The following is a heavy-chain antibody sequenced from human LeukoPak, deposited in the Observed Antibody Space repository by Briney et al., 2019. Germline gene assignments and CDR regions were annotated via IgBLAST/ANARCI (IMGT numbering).Heavy chain of an antibody. D-gene: IGHD5-18*01. Sequence: SETLSLTCTVSDGSINIYYWSWIRQAPGKGLEWIGYIYNSGSTNYNPSLRRRVTIPMDTSKIQFSLRLTSVTAADTAMYYCARGYNYGAHYWFDYWGQGTLVTVSS. CDR2: IYNSGST. V-gene: IGHV4-59*01. J-gene: IGHJ4*02. CDR3: ARGYNYGAHYWFDY. CDR1: DGSINIYY.